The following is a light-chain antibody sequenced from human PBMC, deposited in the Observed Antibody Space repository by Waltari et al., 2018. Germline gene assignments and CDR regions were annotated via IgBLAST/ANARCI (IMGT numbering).Light chain of an antibody. Sequence: DIVMTQSPDSLAVSRGERATINCKSSQSVLYSSNNKNYLAWYKQKPGQPPKLLIYWASTRESGVPDRFSGSGSGTDFTLTISSLQAEDVAVYYCQQYYSTLTFGGGTKVEIK. CDR2: WAS. CDR1: QSVLYSSNNKNY. J-gene: IGKJ4*01. V-gene: IGKV4-1*01. CDR3: QQYYSTLT.